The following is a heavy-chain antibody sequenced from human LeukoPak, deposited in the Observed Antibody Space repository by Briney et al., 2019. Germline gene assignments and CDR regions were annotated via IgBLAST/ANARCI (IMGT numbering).Heavy chain of an antibody. V-gene: IGHV3-23*01. CDR2: ISGSGGST. J-gene: IGHJ4*02. Sequence: PGGSLRLSCAASRFTFSSYAMSWVRQAPGKGLEWVSAISGSGGSTYYADSVKGRFTISRDNSKNTLYLQMNSLRAEDTAVYYCAKYRAVTLYYFDYWGQGTLVTVSS. CDR1: RFTFSSYA. D-gene: IGHD4-17*01. CDR3: AKYRAVTLYYFDY.